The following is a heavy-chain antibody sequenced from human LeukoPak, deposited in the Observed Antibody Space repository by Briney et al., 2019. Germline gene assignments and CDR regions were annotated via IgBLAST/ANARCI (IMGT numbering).Heavy chain of an antibody. CDR1: GYTLTELS. CDR2: FDPEDGET. J-gene: IGHJ5*02. Sequence: ASVKVSCKVSGYTLTELSMHWVRQAPGKGLEWMGGFDPEDGETIYAQKFQGRVTMTEDTSTDTAYMELSRLRSDDTAVYYCASSGYYYGSGSYSRGVFDPWGQGTLVTVSS. D-gene: IGHD3-10*01. V-gene: IGHV1-24*01. CDR3: ASSGYYYGSGSYSRGVFDP.